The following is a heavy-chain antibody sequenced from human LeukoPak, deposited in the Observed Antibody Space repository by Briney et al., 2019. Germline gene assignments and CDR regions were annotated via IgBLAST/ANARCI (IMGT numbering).Heavy chain of an antibody. J-gene: IGHJ4*02. CDR3: ARGGPCYPCIDY. V-gene: IGHV1-18*01. CDR1: GYTFTSSY. D-gene: IGHD2-15*01. Sequence: GASVKVSCKASGYTFTSSYINWVRQAPGQRLEWMGWISAYNGRTNYAQKFQGRVTMTTDSSTSTAYMDLTSLRSDDTAVYYCARGGPCYPCIDYWGQGTLVTVSS. CDR2: ISAYNGRT.